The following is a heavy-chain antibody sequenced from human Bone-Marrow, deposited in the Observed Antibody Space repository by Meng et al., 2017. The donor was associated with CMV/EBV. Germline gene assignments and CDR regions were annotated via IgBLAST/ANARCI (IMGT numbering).Heavy chain of an antibody. D-gene: IGHD3-10*01. V-gene: IGHV3-7*01. J-gene: IGHJ4*02. CDR3: ARAIYGSGSYYNERGSNDY. CDR1: GFTFSSYW. CDR2: IKQDGSEK. Sequence: GGSLRLSCAASGFTFSSYWMSWVRQAPGKGLEWVANIKQDGSEKYYVDSVKGRFTISRDNAKNSLYLQMNSLRAEDTAVYYCARAIYGSGSYYNERGSNDYWGQGTRVTGYS.